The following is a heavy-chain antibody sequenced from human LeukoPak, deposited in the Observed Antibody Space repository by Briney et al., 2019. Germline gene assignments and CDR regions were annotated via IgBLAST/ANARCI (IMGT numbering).Heavy chain of an antibody. Sequence: SETLSLTCTVSGYSISSGYYWGWIRQPPGQGLEWIGSIYHSGSTYYNPSLKSRVTISVDTSKNQFSLKLSSVTAADTAVYYCARHGAAYYYGSGSYNNWFDPWGQGTLVTVSS. V-gene: IGHV4-38-2*02. CDR1: GYSISSGYY. J-gene: IGHJ5*02. CDR2: IYHSGST. CDR3: ARHGAAYYYGSGSYNNWFDP. D-gene: IGHD3-10*01.